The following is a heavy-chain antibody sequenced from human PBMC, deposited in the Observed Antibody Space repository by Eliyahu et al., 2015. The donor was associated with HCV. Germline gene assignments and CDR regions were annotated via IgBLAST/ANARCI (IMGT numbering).Heavy chain of an antibody. CDR3: ARANTGGILVYFYHYGLDV. Sequence: EVQLVQSGAEVKKPGXSLXISCKGSGYSFXNXWXAWVRQMPGXGLEWMGIIYPGDSDTRYSPSFEGQVTISADMSISTAYLQWSSLKASDTATYYCARANTGGILVYFYHYGLDVWGHGTTVTVSS. CDR2: IYPGDSDT. D-gene: IGHD2-8*02. V-gene: IGHV5-51*01. J-gene: IGHJ6*02. CDR1: GYSFXNXW.